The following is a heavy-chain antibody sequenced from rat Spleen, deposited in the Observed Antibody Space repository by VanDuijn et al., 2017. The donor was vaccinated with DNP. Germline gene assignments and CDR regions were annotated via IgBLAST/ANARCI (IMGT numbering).Heavy chain of an antibody. J-gene: IGHJ1*01. Sequence: EVQVVKSGGGLVQPGRSMKLSCAASGLIFSDYDMAWVRQAPKKGLEWVATISYDGSRIYYRDSVKGRFTISRDNAKSTLYLQMDSLRSEDTATYYCARGSGTDYWYFDFWGPGTMVTVSS. D-gene: IGHD4-4*01. CDR1: GLIFSDYD. CDR3: ARGSGTDYWYFDF. CDR2: ISYDGSRI. V-gene: IGHV5-7*01.